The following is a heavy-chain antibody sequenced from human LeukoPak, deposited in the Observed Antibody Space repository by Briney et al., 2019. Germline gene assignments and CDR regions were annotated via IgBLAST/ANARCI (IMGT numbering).Heavy chain of an antibody. J-gene: IGHJ6*02. CDR3: ARSREGSATNGMDV. CDR1: GFTLSTYG. D-gene: IGHD1-26*01. CDR2: IWYDGGNK. Sequence: GGSLRLSCAASGFTLSTYGMHWVRQAPGKGLEWVAIIWYDGGNKYYADSVKGRFTISRDNSKNTLFLQMNSLRVEGTAVYYCARSREGSATNGMDVWGQGTLVTVSS. V-gene: IGHV3-33*01.